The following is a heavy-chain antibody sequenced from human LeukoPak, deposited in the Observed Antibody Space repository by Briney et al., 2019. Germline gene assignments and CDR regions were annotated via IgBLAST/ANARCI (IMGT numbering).Heavy chain of an antibody. J-gene: IGHJ4*02. CDR3: AREVPPKFDN. V-gene: IGHV3-53*01. CDR2: IYSDRTT. CDR1: GFTVTSNY. Sequence: GGSLRLSCEASGFTVTSNYMSWVRQPPGKGLEWVSIIYSDRTTNYADSVKGRFTISRDNSKNTVYLQMNSLRADDTAVYYCAREVPPKFDNWGQGTLVTVSS.